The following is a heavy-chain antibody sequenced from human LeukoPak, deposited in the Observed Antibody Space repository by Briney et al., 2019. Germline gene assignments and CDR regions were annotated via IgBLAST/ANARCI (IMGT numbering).Heavy chain of an antibody. V-gene: IGHV3-21*04. Sequence: GGSLRLSCAASGFTFSSFNMNWVRQAPGKGLEWVSSISSTGTYIYYADSVKGRFTISRDNAKSSLYLQMNSLRAEDTAVYYCARDLGYGSIGFYHYFAYWGQGTLVTVSS. CDR2: ISSTGTYI. CDR3: ARDLGYGSIGFYHYFAY. CDR1: GFTFSSFN. D-gene: IGHD3-22*01. J-gene: IGHJ4*02.